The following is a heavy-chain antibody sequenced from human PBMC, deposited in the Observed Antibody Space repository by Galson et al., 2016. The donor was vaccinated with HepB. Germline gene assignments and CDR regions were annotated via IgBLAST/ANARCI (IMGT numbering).Heavy chain of an antibody. CDR2: IDYWSSTI. J-gene: IGHJ4*02. CDR3: ARLSTYRYPSVDH. V-gene: IGHV3-48*02. D-gene: IGHD1-26*01. CDR1: GFTFSDST. Sequence: SLRLSCAASGFTFSDSTMNWVRQAPGKGLEWVSYIDYWSSTIYYADSVKGRFTISRDNAMHSLYLQMNILRDEDTAVYYCARLSTYRYPSVDHWGQGTLVTVSS.